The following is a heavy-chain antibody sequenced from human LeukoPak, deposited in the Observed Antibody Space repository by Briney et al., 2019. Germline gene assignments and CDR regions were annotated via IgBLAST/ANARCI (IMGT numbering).Heavy chain of an antibody. J-gene: IGHJ4*02. Sequence: AGGSLRLSCAASGFTFIDYDMPWVRHVKGKGMEWVSAIGIRGDTHYSGSVKGRFTISRENAESSLYLQMNSLRAEDTAVYYCARGGIQVSGIDEFDYWGQGTLVTVSS. D-gene: IGHD6-19*01. V-gene: IGHV3-13*01. CDR3: ARGGIQVSGIDEFDY. CDR2: IGIRGDT. CDR1: GFTFIDYD.